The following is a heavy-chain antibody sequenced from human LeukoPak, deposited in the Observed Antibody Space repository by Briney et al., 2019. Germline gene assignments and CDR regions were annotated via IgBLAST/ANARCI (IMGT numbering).Heavy chain of an antibody. Sequence: PSETLSLTCTVSGGSISSYYWSWIRQPAGKGLEWIGRIYTSGSTNYNPSLKSRVTMSVDTSKNQFSLKLSSVTAADTAVYYCARHASYYDFWSGYGNWFDPWGQGTLVTVSS. CDR3: ARHASYYDFWSGYGNWFDP. D-gene: IGHD3-3*01. CDR1: GGSISSYY. J-gene: IGHJ5*02. CDR2: IYTSGST. V-gene: IGHV4-4*07.